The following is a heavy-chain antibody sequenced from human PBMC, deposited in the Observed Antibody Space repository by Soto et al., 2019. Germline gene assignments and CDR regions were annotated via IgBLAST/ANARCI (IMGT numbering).Heavy chain of an antibody. V-gene: IGHV3-33*01. J-gene: IGHJ4*02. CDR1: GFTFSSYG. CDR3: ATARGYSGYDTDY. D-gene: IGHD5-12*01. Sequence: GGSLRLSCAASGFTFSSYGMHWVRQAPGKGLEWVAVIWYDGSNKYYADSVKGRFTISRDNSKNTLYLQMNSLRAEDTAVYYCATARGYSGYDTDYWGQGTLVTVSS. CDR2: IWYDGSNK.